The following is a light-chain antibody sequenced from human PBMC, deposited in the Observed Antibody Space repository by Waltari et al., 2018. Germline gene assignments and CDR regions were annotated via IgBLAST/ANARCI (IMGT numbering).Light chain of an antibody. CDR1: QSLLDRTNNKNN. CDR3: QQYLRVHLT. CDR2: WAY. J-gene: IGKJ4*01. Sequence: DIVMTQSPESLTMSLGERATINCKSSQSLLDRTNNKNNLAWYQKKPGQPPRLLIYWAYTRESGIPDRFSGSGSGTDFTLTVSNLQAEDVGIYYCQQYLRVHLTFGGGTKVEI. V-gene: IGKV4-1*01.